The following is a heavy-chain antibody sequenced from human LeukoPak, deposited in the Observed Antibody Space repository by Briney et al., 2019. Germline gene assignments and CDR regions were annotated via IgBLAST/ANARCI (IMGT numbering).Heavy chain of an antibody. CDR3: ARAFIAVAGTYGFDY. CDR1: GGSISHYY. V-gene: IGHV4-34*01. J-gene: IGHJ4*02. CDR2: INHSGST. Sequence: PSETLSLTCAVYGGSISHYYWSWIRQSLGKGLECIGEINHSGSTNYNPSLKSRVTISVDTSKNQFSLKLSSVTAADTAAYYCARAFIAVAGTYGFDYWGQGTLVTVSS. D-gene: IGHD6-19*01.